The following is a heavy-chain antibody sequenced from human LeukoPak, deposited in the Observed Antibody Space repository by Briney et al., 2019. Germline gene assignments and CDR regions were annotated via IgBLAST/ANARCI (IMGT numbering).Heavy chain of an antibody. CDR2: INPNGGAT. Sequence: ASVKVSCAASGYIFTGYYIHWLRQAPGQGLEYLGWINPNGGATKYTQKFQGRVTMTRDTSINTAYMELSSLRSDDTAVYYCARLAFYDFWSGYLDSWGQGTLVTVSS. CDR3: ARLAFYDFWSGYLDS. V-gene: IGHV1-2*02. CDR1: GYIFTGYY. J-gene: IGHJ4*02. D-gene: IGHD3-3*01.